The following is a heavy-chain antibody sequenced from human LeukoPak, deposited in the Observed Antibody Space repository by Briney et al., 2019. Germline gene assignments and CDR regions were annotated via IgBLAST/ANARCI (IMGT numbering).Heavy chain of an antibody. CDR2: IWYDGSNK. V-gene: IGHV3-33*01. CDR3: ARRFGDDAFDI. Sequence: GGSLRLSCAASGFTFSSYGMHWVRQAPGKGLEWVAVIWYDGSNKYYTDSVKGRFTISRDNSKNTLNLQMNSLRAEDTTVYYCARRFGDDAFDIWGQGTVVTVSS. J-gene: IGHJ3*02. D-gene: IGHD3-10*01. CDR1: GFTFSSYG.